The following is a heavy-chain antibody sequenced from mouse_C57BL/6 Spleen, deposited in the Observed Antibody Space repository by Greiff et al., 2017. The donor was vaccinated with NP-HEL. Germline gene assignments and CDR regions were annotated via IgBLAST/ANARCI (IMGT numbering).Heavy chain of an antibody. D-gene: IGHD2-2*01. Sequence: QVQLQQPGAELVKPGASVKLSCKASGYTFTSYWMHWVKQRPGQGLEWIGIIHPNSGSTNYNEKFKSKATLTVDKSSSTAYMQLSSLTSEDSAVYYGARSYGYGFAYWGQGTLVTVSA. V-gene: IGHV1-64*01. J-gene: IGHJ3*01. CDR1: GYTFTSYW. CDR2: IHPNSGST. CDR3: ARSYGYGFAY.